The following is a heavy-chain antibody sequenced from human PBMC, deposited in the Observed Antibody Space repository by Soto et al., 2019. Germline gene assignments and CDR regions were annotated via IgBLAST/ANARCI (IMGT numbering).Heavy chain of an antibody. D-gene: IGHD2-15*01. J-gene: IGHJ4*02. Sequence: GEALKISCKGSGYSFTSCGIGWVRQMPGKGLEGMGVIYPGDSDTRYSPSFQGQVTISADKSISTAYLQWSSLKASDTAMYYCVRQGCSCGSCYLFEYWRQGTLVTVSS. CDR3: VRQGCSCGSCYLFEY. CDR2: IYPGDSDT. CDR1: GYSFTSCG. V-gene: IGHV5-51*01.